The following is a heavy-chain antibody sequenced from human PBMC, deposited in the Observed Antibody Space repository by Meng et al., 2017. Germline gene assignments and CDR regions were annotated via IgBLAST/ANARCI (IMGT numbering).Heavy chain of an antibody. CDR1: GGSISSGGYY. CDR3: AREEPSYYDSSGYYTASYFDY. V-gene: IGHV4-31*03. J-gene: IGHJ4*02. Sequence: SETLSLTCTVSGGSISSGGYYWSWIRQHPGKGLEWIGYIYYSGSTYYNPSLKSRVTMSVDTSKNQFSLKLSSVTAADTAVYYCAREEPSYYDSSGYYTASYFDYWGQGTLVTVSS. CDR2: IYYSGST. D-gene: IGHD3-22*01.